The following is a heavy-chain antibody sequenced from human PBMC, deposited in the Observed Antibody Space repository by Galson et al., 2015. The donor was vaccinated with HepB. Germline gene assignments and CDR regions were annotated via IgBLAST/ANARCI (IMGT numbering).Heavy chain of an antibody. CDR3: VRGSNDYLGVDV. CDR2: IDNDGSST. J-gene: IGHJ6*02. CDR1: GTTFSDYW. V-gene: IGHV3-74*01. Sequence: SLRLSCAASGTTFSDYWMHWVRQAPGKGLVWVSRIDNDGSSTDYADSVKGRFTISRDNARDTLYLQMNSLRGEDTAVYYCVRGSNDYLGVDVWGQGTTVTVSS.